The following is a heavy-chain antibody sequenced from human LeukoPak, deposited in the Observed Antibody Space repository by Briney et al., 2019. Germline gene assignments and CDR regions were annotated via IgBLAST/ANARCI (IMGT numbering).Heavy chain of an antibody. Sequence: SETLSLTCTVSGGSISSYYWSWIRQPAGKGLEWIGRIYTSGGTNYNPSLKSRVTMSVDTSKNQFSLKLSSVTAADTAVYYCAREVVVVVPAATVWFDPWGQGTLVTVSS. D-gene: IGHD2-2*01. V-gene: IGHV4-4*07. J-gene: IGHJ5*02. CDR2: IYTSGGT. CDR1: GGSISSYY. CDR3: AREVVVVVPAATVWFDP.